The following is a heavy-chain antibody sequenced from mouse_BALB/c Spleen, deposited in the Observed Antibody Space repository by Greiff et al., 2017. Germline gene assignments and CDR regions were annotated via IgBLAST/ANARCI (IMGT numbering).Heavy chain of an antibody. Sequence: EVKLQESGPGLVKPSQSLSLTCTVTGYSITSDYAWNWIRQFPGNKLEWMGYISYSGSTSYNPSLKSRISITRDTSKNQFFLQLNSVTTEDTATYYCARKNYYSRDYWGQGTTLTVSS. CDR3: ARKNYYSRDY. CDR2: ISYSGST. J-gene: IGHJ2*01. V-gene: IGHV3-2*02. CDR1: GYSITSDYA. D-gene: IGHD2-12*01.